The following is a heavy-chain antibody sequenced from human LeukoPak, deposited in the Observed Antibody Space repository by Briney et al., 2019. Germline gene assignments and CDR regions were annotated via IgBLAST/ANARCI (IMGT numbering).Heavy chain of an antibody. D-gene: IGHD3/OR15-3a*01. V-gene: IGHV4-38-2*02. J-gene: IGHJ4*02. CDR2: IYHSGRT. CDR1: GYSISSGYY. CDR3: ARQTGSGLFILP. Sequence: SETLSLTCTVSGYSISSGYYWGWIRQPPGKGLEWIGSIYHSGRTFYNPSLKSRVTISVDTSKNQFSLKLSSVTAADTAVYYCARQTGSGLFILPGGQGTLVTVSS.